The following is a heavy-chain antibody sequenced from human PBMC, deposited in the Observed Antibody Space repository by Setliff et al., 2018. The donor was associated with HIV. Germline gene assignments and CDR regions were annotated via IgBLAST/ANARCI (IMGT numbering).Heavy chain of an antibody. CDR1: GFIFNDYW. D-gene: IGHD4-17*01. J-gene: IGHJ4*02. Sequence: GGSLRLSCAASGFIFNDYWMAWVRQAPGKGLEWVAHINRDGDQKNYVDSVKGRFIISRDNAKNSVYLHMNSLRVEDTAVYYCARDDYLDGRWGQGAMVTVSS. V-gene: IGHV3-7*03. CDR2: INRDGDQK. CDR3: ARDDYLDGR.